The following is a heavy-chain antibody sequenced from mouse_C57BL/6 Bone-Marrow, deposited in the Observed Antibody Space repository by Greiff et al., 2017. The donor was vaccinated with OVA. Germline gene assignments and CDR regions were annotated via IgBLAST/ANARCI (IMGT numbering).Heavy chain of an antibody. Sequence: VQLQQSGPELVKPGASVKISCKASGYAFSRSWMNWVKPRPGKGLAWIGRLYPGDGDTTYNGKLKGKATLTAAKSSSTAYMQLSSLTSEDSAVYFCARADSSGYWFAYWGKGTLVTVSA. J-gene: IGHJ3*01. CDR1: GYAFSRSW. D-gene: IGHD3-2*02. CDR2: LYPGDGDT. CDR3: ARADSSGYWFAY. V-gene: IGHV1-82*01.